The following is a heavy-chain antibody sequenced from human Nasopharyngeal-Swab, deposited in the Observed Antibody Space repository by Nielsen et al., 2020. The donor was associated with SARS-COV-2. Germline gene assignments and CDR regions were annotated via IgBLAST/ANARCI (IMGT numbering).Heavy chain of an antibody. Sequence: GGSLRLSCAASGFTFSYYSMSWVRQAPGKGLEWVSSISGSGSYIYYADSVKGRFTISGDNAKNSLYLQMNSLRVEDTAVYYCGRQLRLGELSLYNEFDYWGQGTLVTVSS. CDR2: ISGSGSYI. D-gene: IGHD3-16*02. CDR1: GFTFSYYS. V-gene: IGHV3-21*01. CDR3: GRQLRLGELSLYNEFDY. J-gene: IGHJ4*02.